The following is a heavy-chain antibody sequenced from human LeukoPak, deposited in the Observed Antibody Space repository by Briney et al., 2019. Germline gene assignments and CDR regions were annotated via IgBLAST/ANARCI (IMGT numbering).Heavy chain of an antibody. V-gene: IGHV4-39*01. J-gene: IGHJ4*02. CDR1: GGSISSSSYY. CDR3: ARGFRGPNFDY. Sequence: SETLSLTCTVSGGSISSSSYYWGWIRQPPGKGLEWIGSIYYSGSTYYNPSLKSRVTISGDTSKNQFSLKLSSVTAADTAVYYCARGFRGPNFDYWGQGTLVTVSS. CDR2: IYYSGST. D-gene: IGHD3-10*01.